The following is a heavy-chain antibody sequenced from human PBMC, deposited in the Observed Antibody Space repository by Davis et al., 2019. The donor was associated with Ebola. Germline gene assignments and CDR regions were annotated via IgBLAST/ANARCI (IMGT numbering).Heavy chain of an antibody. Sequence: PGGSLTLSCAASGFTFSSYWMTWVRQAPGKGLEWIGQIKEDGSQPYYMDSLKGRFTISIDNAKNSLYLQMNSLRAEDTAVYYCARDRGWLAHDYWGRGTLVTVSS. CDR3: ARDRGWLAHDY. CDR2: IKEDGSQP. CDR1: GFTFSSYW. V-gene: IGHV3-7*01. D-gene: IGHD3-22*01. J-gene: IGHJ4*02.